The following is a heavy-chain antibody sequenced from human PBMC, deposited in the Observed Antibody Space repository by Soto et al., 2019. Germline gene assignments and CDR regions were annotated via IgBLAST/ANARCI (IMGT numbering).Heavy chain of an antibody. V-gene: IGHV3-30-3*01. CDR2: ISYDGSNK. CDR3: ARMYDGSYYYYDMDV. J-gene: IGHJ6*02. Sequence: PGGSLRLSCAASGFTFSSYVMHWVRQAPGEGLEWVAVISYDGSNKYYADSVKGRFTISRDNSKNTLYLQVNSLRVEDTAVYYCARMYDGSYYYYDMDVWGQGTTVTVSS. CDR1: GFTFSSYV. D-gene: IGHD3-10*01.